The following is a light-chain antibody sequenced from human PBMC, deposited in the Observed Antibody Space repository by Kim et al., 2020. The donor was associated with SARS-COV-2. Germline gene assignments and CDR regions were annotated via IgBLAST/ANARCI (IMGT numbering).Light chain of an antibody. J-gene: IGLJ2*01. V-gene: IGLV1-44*01. CDR2: SNS. CDR1: SSNIGTNT. CDR3: SAWDDSLNGHVV. Sequence: QRVTIACAGSSSNIGTNTVNWYQQVPGTAPKLLIFSNSQRPSGVPDRISGSKSGTSASLAIDGLQSEDEADYYCSAWDDSLNGHVVFGGGTKVTVL.